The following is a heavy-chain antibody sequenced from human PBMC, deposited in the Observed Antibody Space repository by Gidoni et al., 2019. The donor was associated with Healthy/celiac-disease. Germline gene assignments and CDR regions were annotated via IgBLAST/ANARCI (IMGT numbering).Heavy chain of an antibody. CDR1: GSTFSSYE. CDR2: ISSNGSTI. J-gene: IGHJ4*02. Sequence: EVQLVESGGGLVQPGGSLRLSCAASGSTFSSYEMNWVRQAPGKGLEWVSYISSNGSTIYYADSVKGRFTISRDNAKNSLYLQMNSLRAEDTAVYYCARFELDYYDSSGLRFDYWGQGTLVTVSS. CDR3: ARFELDYYDSSGLRFDY. D-gene: IGHD3-22*01. V-gene: IGHV3-48*03.